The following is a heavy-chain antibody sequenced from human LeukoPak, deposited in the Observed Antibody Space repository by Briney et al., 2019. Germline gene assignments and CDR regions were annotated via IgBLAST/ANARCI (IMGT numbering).Heavy chain of an antibody. CDR3: TRFTVVTPMDY. CDR1: GFTFGDYA. D-gene: IGHD4-23*01. V-gene: IGHV3-49*04. Sequence: GGSLRLSCTASGFTFGDYAMSWVRQAPGKGLEWVGFIRSKAYGGTTEYAASVKGRFTISRDDSKSIAYLQMNSLKTEDTAVYYCTRFTVVTPMDYWGQGTLVTVSS. J-gene: IGHJ4*02. CDR2: IRSKAYGGTT.